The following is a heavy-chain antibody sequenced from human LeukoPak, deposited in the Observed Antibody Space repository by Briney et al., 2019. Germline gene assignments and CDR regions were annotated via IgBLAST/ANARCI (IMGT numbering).Heavy chain of an antibody. V-gene: IGHV1-8*01. J-gene: IGHJ5*02. CDR2: MNPNSGNT. D-gene: IGHD1-26*01. CDR3: ARGYVGATEYCFDP. CDR1: GHTFTSYD. Sequence: GASVKVSCKTSGHTFTSYDINWVRQAIGQGLEWMGWMNPNSGNTGYAQKFQGRVTMTRNTSIGTAYMQLSSLRSDDTAVYYCARGYVGATEYCFDPWGQGTLVTVSS.